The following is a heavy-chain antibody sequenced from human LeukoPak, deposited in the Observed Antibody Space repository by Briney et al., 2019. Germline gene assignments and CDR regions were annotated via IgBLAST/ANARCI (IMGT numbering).Heavy chain of an antibody. D-gene: IGHD3-16*01. CDR1: GFTFSDYY. J-gene: IGHJ4*02. V-gene: IGHV3-11*01. Sequence: GGSLRLSCAASGFTFSDYYMSWIRQALGKGLEWVSYISSSGSTIYYADSVKGRFTISRDNAKNSLYLQMNSLRAEDTAVYYCARDYYDYVWGSFSPVGYWGQGTLVTVSS. CDR3: ARDYYDYVWGSFSPVGY. CDR2: ISSSGSTI.